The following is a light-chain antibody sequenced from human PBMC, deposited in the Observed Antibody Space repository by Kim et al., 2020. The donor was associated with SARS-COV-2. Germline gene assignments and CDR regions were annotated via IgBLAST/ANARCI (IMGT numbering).Light chain of an antibody. CDR1: SSDVWSYNY. Sequence: TITTSYTRTSSDVWSYNYVSWYQQHPGKAPKLMIYDVSKRPSGVPDRFSGSKSGNTASLTISGLQAEDEADYYCCSYAGSYTSYLFGSGTKVTVL. J-gene: IGLJ1*01. CDR2: DVS. CDR3: CSYAGSYTSYL. V-gene: IGLV2-11*01.